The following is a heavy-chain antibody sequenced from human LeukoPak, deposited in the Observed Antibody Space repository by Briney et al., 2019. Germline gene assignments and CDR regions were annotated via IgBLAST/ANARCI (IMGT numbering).Heavy chain of an antibody. CDR3: ARDSVPAAIDWFDP. Sequence: PGGSLRLSCAASGFTFSSYWMSWVRQAPGKGLEWVANIKQDGSEKYYVDSVKGRFTISRDNAKNSLYLQMNSLRAEDTAVYYCARDSVPAAIDWFDPWGQGTLVTVSS. D-gene: IGHD2-2*01. J-gene: IGHJ5*02. CDR2: IKQDGSEK. CDR1: GFTFSSYW. V-gene: IGHV3-7*01.